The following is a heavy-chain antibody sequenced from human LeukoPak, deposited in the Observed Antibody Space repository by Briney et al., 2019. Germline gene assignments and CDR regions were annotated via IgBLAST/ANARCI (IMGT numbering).Heavy chain of an antibody. CDR3: ARLIDSSGVDY. J-gene: IGHJ4*02. CDR1: GFTFSSYA. CDR2: ISYDGSNK. V-gene: IGHV3-30-3*01. Sequence: GGSLRLSCAASGFTFSSYAMHWVRQAPGKGLEWVAVISYDGSNKYYADSVKGRFTISRDNSKNTLYLQMNSLRAEDTAVYYCARLIDSSGVDYWGQGTLVTVSS. D-gene: IGHD3-22*01.